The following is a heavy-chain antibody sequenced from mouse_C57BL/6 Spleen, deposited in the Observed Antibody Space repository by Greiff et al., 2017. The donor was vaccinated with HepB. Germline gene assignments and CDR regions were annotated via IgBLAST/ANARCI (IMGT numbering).Heavy chain of an antibody. Sequence: EVKLEESGPSLVRPSQTLSLTCTVTGFSINSDCYWIWIRQFPGNKLEYIGYTFYSGITYYNPSFESRTYITRDTSKNQFSLKLSSVTTEDTATYYCARGPYSNYGYYAMDYWGQGTSVTVSS. CDR1: GFSINSDCY. CDR2: TFYSGIT. J-gene: IGHJ4*01. CDR3: ARGPYSNYGYYAMDY. V-gene: IGHV3-3*01. D-gene: IGHD2-5*01.